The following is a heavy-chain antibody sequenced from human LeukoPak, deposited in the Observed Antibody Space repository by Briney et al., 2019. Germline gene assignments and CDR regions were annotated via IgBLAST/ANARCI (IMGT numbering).Heavy chain of an antibody. Sequence: ASVKVSCKASGYTFIRNGISWVRQAPGQGLEWMGWISPYNENTKYLQMLQGRVTLTTDTSTSTAYMELRSLTSDDTAVYYCAREESIGRYQFLHDYWGQGTLVTVSP. CDR1: GYTFIRNG. CDR2: ISPYNENT. CDR3: AREESIGRYQFLHDY. J-gene: IGHJ4*02. D-gene: IGHD1-26*01. V-gene: IGHV1-18*01.